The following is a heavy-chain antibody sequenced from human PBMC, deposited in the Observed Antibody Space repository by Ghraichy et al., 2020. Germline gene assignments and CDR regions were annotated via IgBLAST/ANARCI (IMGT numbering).Heavy chain of an antibody. Sequence: SVKVSCKASGGTFSSYAISWVRQAPGQGLEWMGGIIPIFGTANYAQKFQGRVTITADESTSTAYMELSSLRSEDTAVYYCARDDTPAYCGGDCYLPDAFDIWGQGTMVTVSS. CDR1: GGTFSSYA. CDR3: ARDDTPAYCGGDCYLPDAFDI. D-gene: IGHD2-21*02. J-gene: IGHJ3*02. CDR2: IIPIFGTA. V-gene: IGHV1-69*13.